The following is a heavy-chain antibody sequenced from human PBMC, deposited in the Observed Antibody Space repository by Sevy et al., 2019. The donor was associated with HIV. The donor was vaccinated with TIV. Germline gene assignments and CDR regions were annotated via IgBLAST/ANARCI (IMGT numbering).Heavy chain of an antibody. Sequence: ASVKVSCKASGYTFTSYGIGWVRQAPGQGLEWMGWISAYNGNTNYAQKLQGRVTMTTDTSTSTAYMELRSLRSDDTAVYYCARVGGYYYDSSGYFDYWGQGTLVTVSS. J-gene: IGHJ4*02. CDR3: ARVGGYYYDSSGYFDY. CDR2: ISAYNGNT. CDR1: GYTFTSYG. V-gene: IGHV1-18*01. D-gene: IGHD3-22*01.